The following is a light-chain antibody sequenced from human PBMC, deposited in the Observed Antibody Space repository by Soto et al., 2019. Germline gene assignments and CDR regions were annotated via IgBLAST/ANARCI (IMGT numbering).Light chain of an antibody. V-gene: IGLV2-14*01. Sequence: QSALTQPASVSGAPGQSITISCTGSSNDVGGHSYVSWYQQYPGKAPELMIFEVSNRPSGVSIRFSGSKSGNTASLTISGLQAEDEADYYCSSYTNSTTPCVFGTGTKLTVL. CDR2: EVS. CDR3: SSYTNSTTPCV. J-gene: IGLJ1*01. CDR1: SNDVGGHSY.